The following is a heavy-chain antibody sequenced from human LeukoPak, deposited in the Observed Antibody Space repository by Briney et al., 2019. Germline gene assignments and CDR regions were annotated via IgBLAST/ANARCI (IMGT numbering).Heavy chain of an antibody. CDR2: IYYSGST. J-gene: IGHJ6*02. CDR3: ARGSLYDSSGYYSRYYYYYGMDV. Sequence: SETLSLTCTVSGGSISSSSYYWGWIRQPPGKGLEWIGSIYYSGSTNYNPSLKSRVTISVDTSKNQFSLKLSSVTAADTAVYYCARGSLYDSSGYYSRYYYYYGMDVWGQGTTVTVSS. CDR1: GGSISSSSYY. V-gene: IGHV4-39*07. D-gene: IGHD3-22*01.